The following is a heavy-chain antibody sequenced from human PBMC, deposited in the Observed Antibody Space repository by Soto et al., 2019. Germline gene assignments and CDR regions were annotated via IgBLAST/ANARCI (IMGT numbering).Heavy chain of an antibody. CDR3: VKDDRILGRRYFDL. CDR2: ISFSDGGT. Sequence: EEQLLESGGGLIQPGGSLRLACAASGFTFSSYATTWVRQAPGKGLEWVSSISFSDGGTYYADSVKGRLTISRDNSKNTLFLQMNSLRVEDTAVYYCVKDDRILGRRYFDLWGRGTLVTVSS. J-gene: IGHJ2*01. V-gene: IGHV3-23*01. D-gene: IGHD2-15*01. CDR1: GFTFSSYA.